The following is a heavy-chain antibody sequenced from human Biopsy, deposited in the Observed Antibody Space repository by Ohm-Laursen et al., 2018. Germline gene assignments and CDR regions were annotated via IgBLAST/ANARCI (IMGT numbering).Heavy chain of an antibody. V-gene: IGHV4-39*01. Sequence: SDTLSLTCTVSGGSTSSYYWAWIRQPPGKGLEWIGSVYHSGTTYYSPSLKSRVTISVDTSKNQLSLKVTSVTAADTAAYYCARHDGNGPFALDSWGQGTLVTVSS. J-gene: IGHJ4*02. CDR2: VYHSGTT. D-gene: IGHD5-24*01. CDR1: GGSTSSYY. CDR3: ARHDGNGPFALDS.